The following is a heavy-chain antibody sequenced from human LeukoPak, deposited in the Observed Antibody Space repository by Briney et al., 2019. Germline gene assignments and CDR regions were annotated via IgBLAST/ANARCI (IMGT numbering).Heavy chain of an antibody. V-gene: IGHV1-18*01. CDR3: ARQSVVMSRSPDDAFDI. CDR2: ISGYNGNT. CDR1: GYTFSKYG. D-gene: IGHD3-22*01. J-gene: IGHJ3*02. Sequence: ASVKVSCKASGYTFSKYGITWVRQAPGQGLECMGWISGYNGNTNYAQKFHGRVTMTTDPSTTTAYMELRSLESDDTAVYYCARQSVVMSRSPDDAFDIWGQGTRVTVSS.